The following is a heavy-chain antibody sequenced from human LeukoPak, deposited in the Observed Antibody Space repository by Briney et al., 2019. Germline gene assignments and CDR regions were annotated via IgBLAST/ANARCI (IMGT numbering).Heavy chain of an antibody. Sequence: GGSLRLSCAASGFTFSSYAMHWVRQAPGKGLEYVSAISSNGGSTYYANSVKGRFTISRDNSKNMLYLQMGSLRAEDMAVYYCAREQRITMVRGVIIRGLDYWGQGTLVTVSS. V-gene: IGHV3-64*01. CDR3: AREQRITMVRGVIIRGLDY. CDR1: GFTFSSYA. D-gene: IGHD3-10*01. J-gene: IGHJ4*02. CDR2: ISSNGGST.